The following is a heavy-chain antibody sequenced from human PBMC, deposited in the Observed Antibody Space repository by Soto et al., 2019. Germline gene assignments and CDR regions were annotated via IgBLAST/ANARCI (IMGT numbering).Heavy chain of an antibody. Sequence: QVQLVQSGPEMRQPGASVKVSCKASGYASLSHAMHCVRQVPVQLYEWLGWINAGVDGTMYSERFQDRIRITRDTSANTVYMELNALTSEDTAVYYCAREVPGVTSFDYWGQGTLVIVSS. CDR2: INAGVDGT. V-gene: IGHV1-3*01. CDR1: GYASLSHA. J-gene: IGHJ4*02. CDR3: AREVPGVTSFDY. D-gene: IGHD3-10*01.